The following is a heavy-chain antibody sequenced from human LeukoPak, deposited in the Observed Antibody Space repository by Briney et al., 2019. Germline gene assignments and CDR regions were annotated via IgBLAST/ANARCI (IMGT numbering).Heavy chain of an antibody. Sequence: SETLSLTCTVSGGSISSYYWSWIRQPPGKGLEWIGYIYYSGSTYYNPSLKSRVTISVDTSRSQFSLKLSSVAAADTAVYYCARVRSSGWYYFDYWGQGTLVTVSS. CDR2: IYYSGST. D-gene: IGHD6-19*01. CDR1: GGSISSYY. J-gene: IGHJ4*02. V-gene: IGHV4-59*01. CDR3: ARVRSSGWYYFDY.